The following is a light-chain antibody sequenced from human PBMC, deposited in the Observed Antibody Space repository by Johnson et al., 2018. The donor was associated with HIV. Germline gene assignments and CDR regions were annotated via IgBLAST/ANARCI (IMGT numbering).Light chain of an antibody. CDR2: ENN. CDR1: SSNIGNNY. J-gene: IGLJ1*01. CDR3: GTWDSSLSAYV. V-gene: IGLV1-51*02. Sequence: QSVLTQPPSVSAAPGQKVTISCSGSSSNIGNNYVSWYQQLPGTAPKLPIYENNKRPSGIPDRFSGSKSGTSDTLGITGLQTGDEADYYCGTWDSSLSAYVFGTWTKVTVL.